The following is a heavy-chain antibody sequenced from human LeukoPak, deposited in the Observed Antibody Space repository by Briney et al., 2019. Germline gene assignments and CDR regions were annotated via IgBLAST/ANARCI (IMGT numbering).Heavy chain of an antibody. V-gene: IGHV3-72*01. J-gene: IGHJ4*02. CDR1: GFTFSDHY. CDR3: VRAGGSYSPFDS. D-gene: IGHD1-26*01. CDR2: TRNKANGYTT. Sequence: GGSLRLSCAASGFTFSDHYTDWVRQAPGKGLEWVGRTRNKANGYTTVYAASVKGRFAISRDDSKNSMYLQMNSLKTEDTAVYYCVRAGGSYSPFDSWGQGTLVTVSS.